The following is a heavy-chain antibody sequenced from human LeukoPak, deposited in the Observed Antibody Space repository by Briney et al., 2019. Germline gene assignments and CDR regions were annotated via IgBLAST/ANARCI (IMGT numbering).Heavy chain of an antibody. CDR3: ARAARDGYSYYFDY. CDR2: IFYSGST. D-gene: IGHD5-24*01. CDR1: GGSISGYY. J-gene: IGHJ4*02. Sequence: SETLSLTCTVSGGSISGYYWSWIRQPAGKGLEWIGRIFYSGSTNYNPSLKSRVTMSVDTSKNQFSLKLSSVTAADTAVYYCARAARDGYSYYFDYWGQGTLVTVSS. V-gene: IGHV4-4*07.